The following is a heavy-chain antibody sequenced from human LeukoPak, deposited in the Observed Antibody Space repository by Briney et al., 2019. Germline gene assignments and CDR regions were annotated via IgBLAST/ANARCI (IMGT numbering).Heavy chain of an antibody. Sequence: ASVKVSCTTSGYTFTSYGVSWVRQAPGRGLEWIGWIYTYNVHTNYAQNLQGRVAMTTDTSTSTAYMELRSLTSDDTALYYCARADDYGGNPGAFDIWGQGTMVTVSS. CDR1: GYTFTSYG. J-gene: IGHJ3*02. CDR3: ARADDYGGNPGAFDI. V-gene: IGHV1-18*01. CDR2: IYTYNVHT. D-gene: IGHD4-23*01.